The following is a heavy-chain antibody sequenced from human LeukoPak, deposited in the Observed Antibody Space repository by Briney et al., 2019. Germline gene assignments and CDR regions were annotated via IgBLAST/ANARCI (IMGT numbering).Heavy chain of an antibody. CDR2: ISGSGHDI. D-gene: IGHD6-6*01. Sequence: GGSLRLSCAASGFTFSDSYMTWVRQAPGKGVERVAYISGSGHDINYSDSVKGRFTISRDNAKNSLYLQMSSLRVDDTAVYYFVRDPRHFDSCGQGTLVTVSS. CDR3: VRDPRHFDS. CDR1: GFTFSDSY. J-gene: IGHJ5*01. V-gene: IGHV3-11*04.